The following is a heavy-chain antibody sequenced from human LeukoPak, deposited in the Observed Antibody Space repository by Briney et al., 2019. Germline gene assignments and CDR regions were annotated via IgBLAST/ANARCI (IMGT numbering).Heavy chain of an antibody. CDR2: IYPGNSET. D-gene: IGHD2-2*01. CDR3: ARGLSYYFYYGLDV. J-gene: IGHJ6*02. V-gene: IGHV5-51*01. Sequence: GESLQISCQGSGYSFTSYWIAWVRQMPGKGLEWVGIIYPGNSETRYSPSFQGQVTISADRSTSTAYLQWSSLKASDTARFYCARGLSYYFYYGLDVWGQGTTVTVSS. CDR1: GYSFTSYW.